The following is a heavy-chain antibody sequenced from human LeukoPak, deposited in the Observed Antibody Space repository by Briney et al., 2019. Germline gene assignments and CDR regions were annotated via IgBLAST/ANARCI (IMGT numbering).Heavy chain of an antibody. CDR1: GFTFSDHY. Sequence: PGGSLRLSRAASGFTFSDHYMHWVRQAPGKGLEWVAVISYDGSNKYYADSVKGRFTISRDNSKNTLYLQMNSLRAEDTAVYYCARALGYSSGWYWEYAFDIWGQGTMVTVSS. CDR3: ARALGYSSGWYWEYAFDI. V-gene: IGHV3-30-3*01. D-gene: IGHD6-19*01. J-gene: IGHJ3*02. CDR2: ISYDGSNK.